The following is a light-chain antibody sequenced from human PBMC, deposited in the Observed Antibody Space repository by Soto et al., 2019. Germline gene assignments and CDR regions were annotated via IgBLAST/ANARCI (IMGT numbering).Light chain of an antibody. CDR3: QQYGGSPPIT. CDR2: GPS. CDR1: QSVSSTY. Sequence: VLRRSPGTLSLSPGERATLSCRASQSVSSTYLAWYQHKPGQAPRLLIYGPSTRATGIPDRFSGSGSGTDFTLTISRLEPEDFAVYYCQQYGGSPPITFGQGTRLEIK. J-gene: IGKJ5*01. V-gene: IGKV3-20*01.